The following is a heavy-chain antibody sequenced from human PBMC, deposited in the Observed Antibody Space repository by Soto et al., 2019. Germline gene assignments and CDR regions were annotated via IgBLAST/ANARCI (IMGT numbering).Heavy chain of an antibody. CDR2: IDPSDSYT. CDR1: GYSFTSYW. V-gene: IGHV5-10-1*01. CDR3: ARNRDIVVVPAAPGAWFDP. J-gene: IGHJ5*02. D-gene: IGHD2-2*01. Sequence: GESLKISCKGSGYSFTSYWISWVRQMPGKGLEWMGRIDPSDSYTNYSPSFQGHVTISADKSISTAYLQWSSLKASDTAMYYCARNRDIVVVPAAPGAWFDPWGQGTLVTVSS.